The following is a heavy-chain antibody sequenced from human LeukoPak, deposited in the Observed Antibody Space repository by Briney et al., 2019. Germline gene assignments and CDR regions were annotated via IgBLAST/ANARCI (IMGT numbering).Heavy chain of an antibody. CDR3: AKSSGYSYGYYFDY. V-gene: IGHV3-23*01. Sequence: PGGSLRLSCAASGFTVSSNYMSWVRQAPGKGLEWVSGISGSGGSTYYADSVKGRFTISRDNSKNTLCLEMNSLRAEDTAVYYCAKSSGYSYGYYFDYWGQGTLVTVSS. D-gene: IGHD5-18*01. J-gene: IGHJ4*02. CDR1: GFTVSSNY. CDR2: ISGSGGST.